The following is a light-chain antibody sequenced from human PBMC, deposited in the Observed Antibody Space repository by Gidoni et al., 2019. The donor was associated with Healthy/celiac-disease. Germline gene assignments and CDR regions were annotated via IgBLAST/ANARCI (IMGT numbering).Light chain of an antibody. CDR1: SSDVGGYNY. J-gene: IGLJ2*01. Sequence: QSALTQPASVSGSPGQSITISCTGTSSDVGGYNYVSWYQQHPGKAPKLMIYEVSNLPSGVSNRFSGSKSGNTASLTISGLQAEDEADDYCSSYTSSSTLGVVFGGGTKLTVL. CDR3: SSYTSSSTLGVV. CDR2: EVS. V-gene: IGLV2-14*01.